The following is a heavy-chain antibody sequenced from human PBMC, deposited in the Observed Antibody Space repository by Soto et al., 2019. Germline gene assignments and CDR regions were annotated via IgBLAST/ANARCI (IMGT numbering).Heavy chain of an antibody. CDR3: VKGGEDITSPYGMDV. CDR1: GFTFRTHT. CDR2: ISSGGTYL. J-gene: IGHJ6*02. D-gene: IGHD3-16*01. V-gene: IGHV3-21*02. Sequence: EVQLVESGGGLVTAGGSLRLSCAGSGFTFRTHTLVWVRQAPGKGLEWVSSISSGGTYLEYAHSVKGRFAISRSDAKDSVFLQMNSLKTDDTAVYYCVKGGEDITSPYGMDVWGQGTTVTVSS.